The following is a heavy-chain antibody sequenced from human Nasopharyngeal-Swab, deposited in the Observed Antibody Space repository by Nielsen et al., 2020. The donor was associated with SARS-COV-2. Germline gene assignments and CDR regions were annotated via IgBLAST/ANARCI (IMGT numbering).Heavy chain of an antibody. CDR1: GGTFSSYA. V-gene: IGHV1-69*13. J-gene: IGHJ4*02. D-gene: IGHD2-15*01. Sequence: SVKVSCKASGGTFSSYAISWVRQAPGQGLEWMGGIIPIFGTANYAQKFQGRVTITADESASTAYMELSSLRSDDTAVYYCASFASDCSGGSCYLSSFDYWGQGTLVTVSS. CDR3: ASFASDCSGGSCYLSSFDY. CDR2: IIPIFGTA.